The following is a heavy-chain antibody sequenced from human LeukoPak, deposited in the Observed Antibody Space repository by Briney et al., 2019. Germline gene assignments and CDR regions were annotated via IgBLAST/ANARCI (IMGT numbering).Heavy chain of an antibody. V-gene: IGHV3-21*01. Sequence: GGSLRLSCAASGFTFSTYTMNWVRQAPGKGLEWVSSISSRSGYIYYADSVKGRFTISRDNARNSLYLQMNSLRAEDTAVYYCAREEDYFDSSGYYLSAFDIWGQGTMVTVSS. J-gene: IGHJ3*02. CDR3: AREEDYFDSSGYYLSAFDI. D-gene: IGHD3-22*01. CDR1: GFTFSTYT. CDR2: ISSRSGYI.